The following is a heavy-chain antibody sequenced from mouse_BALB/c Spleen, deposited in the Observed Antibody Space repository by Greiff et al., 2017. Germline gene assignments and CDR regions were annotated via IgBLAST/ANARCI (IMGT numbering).Heavy chain of an antibody. V-gene: IGHV2-2*02. Sequence: VKLQESGPGLVQPSQSLSITCTVSGFSLTSYGVHWVRQSPGKGLEWLGVIWSGGSTDYNAAFISRLSISKDNSKSQVFFKMNSLQANDTAIYYCAKSYYGNYDAMDYWGQGTSVTVSS. CDR2: IWSGGST. D-gene: IGHD2-10*01. CDR1: GFSLTSYG. CDR3: AKSYYGNYDAMDY. J-gene: IGHJ4*01.